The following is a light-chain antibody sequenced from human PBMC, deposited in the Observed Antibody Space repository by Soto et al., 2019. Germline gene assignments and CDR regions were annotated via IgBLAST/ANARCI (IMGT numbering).Light chain of an antibody. CDR3: QQYDNFPPYT. V-gene: IGKV1-33*01. CDR1: RDISVY. CDR2: DAS. J-gene: IGKJ2*01. Sequence: DIQMTQSPTSLSVSAGDTVTITCQASRDISVYPNWYQHKPGHPPKLIVYDASNLQTGVPSKFSGSGSGTHFTFTITNLQPEDIATYYCQQYDNFPPYTFGQGTKLDIK.